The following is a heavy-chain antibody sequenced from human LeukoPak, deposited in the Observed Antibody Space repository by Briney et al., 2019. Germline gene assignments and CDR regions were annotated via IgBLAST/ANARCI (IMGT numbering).Heavy chain of an antibody. D-gene: IGHD3-10*01. V-gene: IGHV3-23*01. CDR1: GFTFSSHA. Sequence: GGSLRLSCAASGFTFSSHAMSWVRQAPGKGLEWVSAISGSGGSTYYADSVKGRFTISRDNSKNTLYLQMNSLRAEDTAVYYCAKETRGSYWYYYYYMDVWGKGTTVTISS. CDR2: ISGSGGST. CDR3: AKETRGSYWYYYYYMDV. J-gene: IGHJ6*03.